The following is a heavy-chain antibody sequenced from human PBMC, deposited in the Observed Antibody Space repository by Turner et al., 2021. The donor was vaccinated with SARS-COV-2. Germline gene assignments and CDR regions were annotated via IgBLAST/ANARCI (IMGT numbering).Heavy chain of an antibody. CDR2: IYSGGST. Sequence: EVHLVESGGGLVQPGGSLGLSCAASGFAVSNNYMSWVRQAAGKGLEWVSLIYSGGSTYYADSVTGRFTISRDNSKNTLYLQMNSLGAEDTAVYYCATRMTTLPQWGQGTLVTVSS. J-gene: IGHJ4*02. CDR1: GFAVSNNY. D-gene: IGHD4-17*01. V-gene: IGHV3-66*01. CDR3: ATRMTTLPQ.